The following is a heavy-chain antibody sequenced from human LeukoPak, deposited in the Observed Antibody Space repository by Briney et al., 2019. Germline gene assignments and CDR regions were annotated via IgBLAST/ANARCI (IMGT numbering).Heavy chain of an antibody. Sequence: GGSLRLSCAASGFTFSSYIMNWVRQAPGKGLEWVSFISSSNSYIYHADSMKGRFTISRDNAKNSLFLQMNSLRAEDTAVYYCATGGVGATSPLFIDYWGQGTLVTVSS. CDR1: GFTFSSYI. CDR2: ISSSNSYI. CDR3: ATGGVGATSPLFIDY. D-gene: IGHD1-26*01. J-gene: IGHJ4*02. V-gene: IGHV3-21*01.